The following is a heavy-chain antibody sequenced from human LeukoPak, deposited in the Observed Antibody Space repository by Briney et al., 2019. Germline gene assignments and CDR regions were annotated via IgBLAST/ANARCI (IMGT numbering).Heavy chain of an antibody. Sequence: SVKVPCKASGRTFSSDAISWVRQAPGQGLEWMGGIIPIFGTANYAQKFQGRVTITADESTSTAYMELSSLRSEDTAVYYCARDIWESGYAPKGAYYYYMDVWGKGTAVTVSS. CDR3: ARDIWESGYAPKGAYYYYMDV. D-gene: IGHD5-12*01. V-gene: IGHV1-69*13. CDR2: IIPIFGTA. J-gene: IGHJ6*03. CDR1: GRTFSSDA.